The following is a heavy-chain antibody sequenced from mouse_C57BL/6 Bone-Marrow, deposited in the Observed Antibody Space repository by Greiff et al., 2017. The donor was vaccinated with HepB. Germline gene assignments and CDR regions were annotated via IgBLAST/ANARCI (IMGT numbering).Heavy chain of an antibody. D-gene: IGHD2-14*01. J-gene: IGHJ3*01. CDR2: ISDGGSYT. Sequence: EVKLQESGGGLVKPGGSLKLSCAASGFTFSSYAMSWVRQTPEKRLGWVATISDGGSYTYYPDNVKGRFTISRDNAKNNLYLQMGHLKSEDTAMYYGASPSYYREAWFAYWGQGTRVTVSA. CDR1: GFTFSSYA. CDR3: ASPSYYREAWFAY. V-gene: IGHV5-4*03.